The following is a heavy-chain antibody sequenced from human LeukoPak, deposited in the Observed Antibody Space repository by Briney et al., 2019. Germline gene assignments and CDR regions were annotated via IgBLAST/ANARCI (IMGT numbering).Heavy chain of an antibody. J-gene: IGHJ6*04. Sequence: SVKLSCKSSGATFSSYAISWLRQAPGQGLEWRVEIIPIFGTANCAQKFQGKVTINADQSTSTDYMEVSSLRSEDTAVYYCASALVVVAATPEPYYYGMDVWGKGTTVTVSS. CDR2: IIPIFGTA. D-gene: IGHD2-15*01. V-gene: IGHV1-69*13. CDR3: ASALVVVAATPEPYYYGMDV. CDR1: GATFSSYA.